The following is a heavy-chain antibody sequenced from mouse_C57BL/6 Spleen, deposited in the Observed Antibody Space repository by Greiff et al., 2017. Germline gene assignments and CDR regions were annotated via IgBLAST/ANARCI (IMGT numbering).Heavy chain of an antibody. V-gene: IGHV10-1*01. CDR1: GFSFNTYA. CDR3: VRPFTVVAYYYAMDY. J-gene: IGHJ4*01. Sequence: EVQLVESGGGLVQPKGSLKLSCAASGFSFNTYAMNWVRQAPGKGLEWVARIRSKSNNYATYYADSVKDRFTISRDDSESMLYLQMNNLKTEDTAMYYCVRPFTVVAYYYAMDYWGQGTSVTVSS. CDR2: IRSKSNNYAT. D-gene: IGHD1-1*01.